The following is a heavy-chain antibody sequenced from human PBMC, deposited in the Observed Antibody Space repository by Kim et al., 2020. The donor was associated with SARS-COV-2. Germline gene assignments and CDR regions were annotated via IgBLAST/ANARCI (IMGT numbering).Heavy chain of an antibody. V-gene: IGHV1-69*13. CDR2: IIPIFGTT. J-gene: IGHJ6*02. Sequence: SVKVSCKASGGTFSQYGISWVRQAPGQGLEWMGAIIPIFGTTHYAPKFQGRVTITADEFTNTANMALTSLTSGDTAVYYCARDRGSLSGMDVWGQGTTVTVTS. D-gene: IGHD2-15*01. CDR3: ARDRGSLSGMDV. CDR1: GGTFSQYG.